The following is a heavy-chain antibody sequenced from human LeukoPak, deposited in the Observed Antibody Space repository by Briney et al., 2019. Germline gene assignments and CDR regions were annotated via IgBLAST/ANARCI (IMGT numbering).Heavy chain of an antibody. J-gene: IGHJ4*02. CDR1: GYTLTELS. Sequence: ASVKVSCKVSGYTLTELSMNWVRQAPGKGLEWMGGFDPEDDETIYAQKFQGRVTMTEDTSTDTAYMELSSLRSEDTAVYYCATGGALLWFLHYWGQGTLVTVSS. D-gene: IGHD3-10*01. V-gene: IGHV1-24*01. CDR3: ATGGALLWFLHY. CDR2: FDPEDDET.